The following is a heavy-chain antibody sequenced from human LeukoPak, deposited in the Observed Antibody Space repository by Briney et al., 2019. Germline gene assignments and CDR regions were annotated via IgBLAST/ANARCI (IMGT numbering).Heavy chain of an antibody. CDR2: INHSGST. D-gene: IGHD5-24*01. J-gene: IGHJ3*02. CDR1: GGSFSGYY. CDR3: AREDGDDAFDI. Sequence: PSQTLSLTCAVYGGSFSGYYWSWIRQPPGKGLEWIGEINHSGSTNYNPSLKSRVTISVDTSKNQFSLKLSSVTAADTAVYYCAREDGDDAFDIWGQGTMVTVSS. V-gene: IGHV4-34*01.